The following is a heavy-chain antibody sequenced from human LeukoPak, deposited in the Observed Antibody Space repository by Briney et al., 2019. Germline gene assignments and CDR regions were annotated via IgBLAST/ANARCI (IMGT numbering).Heavy chain of an antibody. CDR2: ITWNSRVK. V-gene: IGHV3-9*01. CDR3: ARDVGSTYYYDSSGPRASDV. CDR1: GFTFDNFA. D-gene: IGHD3-22*01. J-gene: IGHJ6*02. Sequence: PGGSLRLSCAASGFTFDNFAMHWVRQAPGKGLEWVSGITWNSRVKTYTPSVKGRFTISRDNAKNSLYLQMNSLRAEDTAVYYCARDVGSTYYYDSSGPRASDVWGQGTTVTVSS.